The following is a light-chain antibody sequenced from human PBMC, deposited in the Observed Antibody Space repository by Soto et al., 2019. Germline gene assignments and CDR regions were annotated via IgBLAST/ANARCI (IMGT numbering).Light chain of an antibody. Sequence: DIVMTQSPLSLPVTPGEPASISCRSSQSLLHSNGYNYLDWYLQKPGQSPQLLIYLGSNRASGVPDRFSGSGSGTDFTLKISRVEGEDVGVYYCMQALQTPRLTFGGGTKVEIK. CDR1: QSLLHSNGYNY. CDR3: MQALQTPRLT. CDR2: LGS. J-gene: IGKJ4*01. V-gene: IGKV2-28*01.